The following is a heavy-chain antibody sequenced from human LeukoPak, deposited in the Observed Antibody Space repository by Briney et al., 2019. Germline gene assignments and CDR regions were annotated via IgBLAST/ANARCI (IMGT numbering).Heavy chain of an antibody. Sequence: PGGSLRLSCAASGFTFRSYWMHWVRQAPGKGLVWVSRSNSDGSSTTYADSVKGRFTVSRDNAKNTLYLQMNSLRAEDTAVYYCVREDFNDYYFDYWGQGTLVTVSS. V-gene: IGHV3-74*01. CDR1: GFTFRSYW. CDR2: SNSDGSST. CDR3: VREDFNDYYFDY. J-gene: IGHJ4*02. D-gene: IGHD2-21*02.